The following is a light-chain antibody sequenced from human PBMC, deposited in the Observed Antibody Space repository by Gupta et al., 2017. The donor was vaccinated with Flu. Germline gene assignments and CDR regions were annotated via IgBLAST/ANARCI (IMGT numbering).Light chain of an antibody. CDR1: QSVSSNY. J-gene: IGKJ1*01. CDR2: HAS. V-gene: IGKV3-20*01. Sequence: ETVLTQSPGTLSLSAGERATLSCRASQSVSSNYVAWYQHKPGQAPRLLIYHASIRATDIPDRFSGSGSGTDFTLTISRLEPEDFAVYYCQQYAGSPPRTFGQGTKVEI. CDR3: QQYAGSPPRT.